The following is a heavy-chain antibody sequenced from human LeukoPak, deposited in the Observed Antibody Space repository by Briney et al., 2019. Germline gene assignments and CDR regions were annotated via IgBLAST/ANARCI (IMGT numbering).Heavy chain of an antibody. J-gene: IGHJ4*02. D-gene: IGHD3-22*01. CDR3: ARDVEVVVITN. CDR2: IYYSGST. CDR1: GGSISSSSYY. V-gene: IGHV4-39*02. Sequence: SETLSLTCTVSGGSISSSSYYWGWIRQPPGKGLEWIGSIYYSGSTYYNPSLKSRVTISVDTSKNQFSLKLSSVTAADTAVYYCARDVEVVVITNWGQGTLVTVSS.